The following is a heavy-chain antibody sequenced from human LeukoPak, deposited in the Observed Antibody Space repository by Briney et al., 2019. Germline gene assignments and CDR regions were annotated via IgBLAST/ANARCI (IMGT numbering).Heavy chain of an antibody. Sequence: SETLSLTCTVSGGSISSYYWSWLRQPPGKGLEWIGYIYYSGSTNYNPSLKSRVTISVDTSKNQFSLKLSSVTAADTAVYYCARDEVTGDAFDIWGQGTMVTVSS. V-gene: IGHV4-59*01. CDR2: IYYSGST. D-gene: IGHD5-18*01. CDR1: GGSISSYY. J-gene: IGHJ3*02. CDR3: ARDEVTGDAFDI.